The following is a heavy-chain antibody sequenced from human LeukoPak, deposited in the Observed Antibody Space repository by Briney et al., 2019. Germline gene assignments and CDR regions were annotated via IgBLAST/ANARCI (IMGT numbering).Heavy chain of an antibody. V-gene: IGHV3-30-3*01. CDR2: ISYDGSNK. CDR1: GFTFSSYA. D-gene: IGHD2-2*01. J-gene: IGHJ3*02. Sequence: PGGSLRLSCAASGFTFSSYAMHWVRQAPGKGLEWVAVISYDGSNKYYADSVKGRFTISRDNAKNSLYLQMNSLRAEDTAVYYCARAPPYQYTWAFDIWGQGTMVTVSS. CDR3: ARAPPYQYTWAFDI.